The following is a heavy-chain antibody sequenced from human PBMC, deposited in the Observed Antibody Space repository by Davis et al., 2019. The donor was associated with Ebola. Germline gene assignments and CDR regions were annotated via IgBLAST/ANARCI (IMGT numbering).Heavy chain of an antibody. CDR2: INSDGSTT. CDR3: ARRTIFSTFDI. Sequence: PGGSLRLSCAASGFTFTGDWMHWVRQAPGKGLVWVSRINSDGSTTNYADSVKGRFTVSRDNAKNTLYLQMNSLRAEDTAVYYCARRTIFSTFDIWGQGTMVTVSS. J-gene: IGHJ3*02. CDR1: GFTFTGDW. V-gene: IGHV3-74*01. D-gene: IGHD3-3*01.